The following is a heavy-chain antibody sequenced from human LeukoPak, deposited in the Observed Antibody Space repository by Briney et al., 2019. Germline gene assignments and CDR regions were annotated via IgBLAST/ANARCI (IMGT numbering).Heavy chain of an antibody. CDR2: IKQDGSEA. Sequence: GGSLRLSCAASGFTFTTYWMAWVRQAPGKGLEWVANIKQDGSEAVYADSVRGRFTISRDNAKNSLYLQMNSLRVEDAAVYYCSNGIYDRSYWGQGTLVTVSS. V-gene: IGHV3-7*01. D-gene: IGHD2-8*01. J-gene: IGHJ4*02. CDR1: GFTFTTYW. CDR3: SNGIYDRSY.